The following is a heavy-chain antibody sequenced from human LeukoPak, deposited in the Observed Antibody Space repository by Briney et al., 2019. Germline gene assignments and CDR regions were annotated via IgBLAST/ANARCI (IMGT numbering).Heavy chain of an antibody. CDR2: INHSGST. CDR1: GGSFSGYY. D-gene: IGHD3-3*01. J-gene: IGHJ6*02. V-gene: IGHV4-34*01. Sequence: SETLSLTCAVYGGSFSGYYWSWIRQPPGKGLEWIGEINHSGSTNYNPSPKSRVTISVDTSKNQFSLKLSSVTAADTAVYYCARIYDFWSGYRHYYYYYGMDVWGQGTTVTVSS. CDR3: ARIYDFWSGYRHYYYYYGMDV.